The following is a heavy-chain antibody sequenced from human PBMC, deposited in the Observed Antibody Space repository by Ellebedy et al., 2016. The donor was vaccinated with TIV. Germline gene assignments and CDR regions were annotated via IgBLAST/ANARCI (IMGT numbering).Heavy chain of an antibody. CDR1: GFTFTTYS. V-gene: IGHV3-21*01. D-gene: IGHD3-22*01. CDR3: ARGHQKYYDNGGYCRSFDY. CDR2: ISNTGNHV. Sequence: GESLKISCAASGFTFTTYSMNWVRQAPGKGLEWVSSISNTGNHVYYGDSVKGRFTISRDTAKNSLHLQMTSLSAEDTAVYYCARGHQKYYDNGGYCRSFDYWGQGTLVTVSS. J-gene: IGHJ4*02.